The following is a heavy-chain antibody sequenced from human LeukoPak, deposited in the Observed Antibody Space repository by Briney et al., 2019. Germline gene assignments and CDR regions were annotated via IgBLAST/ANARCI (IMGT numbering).Heavy chain of an antibody. Sequence: ASVKVSRKASGYTFTNYDINWVRQAPGQGLEWMGWMSPNSGNTGYAQKFQGRVTMTRNTSMSTAYMELSSLRSEDTAVYYCAGRGLTVTSGASYGLDVWGQGTTVTVSS. J-gene: IGHJ6*02. CDR2: MSPNSGNT. D-gene: IGHD4-17*01. V-gene: IGHV1-8*01. CDR1: GYTFTNYD. CDR3: AGRGLTVTSGASYGLDV.